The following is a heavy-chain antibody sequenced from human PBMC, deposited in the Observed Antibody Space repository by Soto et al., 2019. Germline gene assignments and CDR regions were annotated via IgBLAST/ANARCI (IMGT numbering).Heavy chain of an antibody. J-gene: IGHJ3*02. CDR3: ARDDSFAFDI. CDR1: GFTCTSYS. Sequence: EVQLVESGGGLVQPGGSLRLSCAASGFTCTSYSMNWVRQAPGKGLVWVSYIRGATHYADSVKGRFTISRDNARSSLYLQMNSLRADDTDVYYCARDDSFAFDIWGQGTMVTVSS. D-gene: IGHD2-21*01. CDR2: IRGAT. V-gene: IGHV3-48*01.